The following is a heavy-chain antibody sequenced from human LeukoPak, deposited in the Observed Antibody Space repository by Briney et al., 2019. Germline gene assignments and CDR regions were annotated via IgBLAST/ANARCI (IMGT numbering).Heavy chain of an antibody. V-gene: IGHV1-69*13. CDR3: ARDQGEWGYTYGRRGGFYYYYYMDV. CDR1: GGTFSSYA. J-gene: IGHJ6*03. CDR2: IIPIFGTA. D-gene: IGHD5-18*01. Sequence: GASVKVSFKASGGTFSSYAISWVRQAPGQGLEWMGGIIPIFGTANYAQKFQGRVTITADESTSTAYMELCSLRSEDTAVYYCARDQGEWGYTYGRRGGFYYYYYMDVWGNGTTVTISS.